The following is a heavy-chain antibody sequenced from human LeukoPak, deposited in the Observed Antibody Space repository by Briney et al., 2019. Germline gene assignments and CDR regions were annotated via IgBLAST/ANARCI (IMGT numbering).Heavy chain of an antibody. J-gene: IGHJ6*03. CDR1: GGSISSSSYY. D-gene: IGHD2-21*02. CDR3: ASSRGDWDYYYYYMDV. V-gene: IGHV4-39*07. Sequence: SETLSLTCTVSGGSISSSSYYWGWIRQPPGKGLEWIVSIYYSGSTYYNPSLKSRVTISVDTSKNQFSLKLSSVTAADTAVYYCASSRGDWDYYYYYMDVWGKGTTVTVSS. CDR2: IYYSGST.